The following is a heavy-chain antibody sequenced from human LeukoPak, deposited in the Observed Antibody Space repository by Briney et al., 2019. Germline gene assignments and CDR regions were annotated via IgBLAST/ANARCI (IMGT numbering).Heavy chain of an antibody. CDR1: GFTFSDYY. D-gene: IGHD2-2*01. CDR2: ISSSGSTI. V-gene: IGHV3-11*01. J-gene: IGHJ4*02. Sequence: GGSLRLSCAASGFTFSDYYMSWIRQAPGKGLEWVSYISSSGSTIYYADSVKGRFTIPRDNAKNSLYLQMNSLRAEDTATYYCARGLPATLLDYWGQGTLVTVSS. CDR3: ARGLPATLLDY.